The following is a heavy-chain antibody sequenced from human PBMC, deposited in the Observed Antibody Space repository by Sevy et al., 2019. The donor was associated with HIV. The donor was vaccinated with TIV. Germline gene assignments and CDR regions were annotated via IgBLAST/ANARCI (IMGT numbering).Heavy chain of an antibody. D-gene: IGHD3-22*01. CDR1: GFTFSSYS. V-gene: IGHV3-48*02. Sequence: GGSLRLSCAASGFTFSSYSMNWVRQAPGKGLEWVSYISSSSSTIYYADSVKGRFTISRDNAKNSLYLQMNSLRDEDTAVYYCARAPTVVVITTFYYYGMDVWGQGTTVNVSS. J-gene: IGHJ6*02. CDR3: ARAPTVVVITTFYYYGMDV. CDR2: ISSSSSTI.